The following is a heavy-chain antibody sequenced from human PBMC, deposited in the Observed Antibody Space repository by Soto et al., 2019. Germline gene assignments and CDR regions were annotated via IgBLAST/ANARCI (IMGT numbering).Heavy chain of an antibody. J-gene: IGHJ5*02. CDR1: GGSISSGDYY. V-gene: IGHV4-61*08. CDR2: IYYSGNT. Sequence: SETLSLTCTVSGGSISSGDYYWSWIRQPPGKGLEWIGYIYYSGNTNYNPSLRSRVTISLDTSKNQFSLNLSSVTAADTAVYYCARDSRTPYNWFDPWGQGTLVTVSS. CDR3: ARDSRTPYNWFDP.